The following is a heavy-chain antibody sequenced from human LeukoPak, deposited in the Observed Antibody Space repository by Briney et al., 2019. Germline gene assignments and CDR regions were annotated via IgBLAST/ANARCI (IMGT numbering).Heavy chain of an antibody. CDR3: ASNLAAFMTPNGPLGY. J-gene: IGHJ4*02. CDR2: ISSNGGNT. CDR1: GSTFSSYA. V-gene: IGHV3-64*01. Sequence: PGGSLRLSCAASGSTFSSYAKHWVRQAPGKGLEYVSAISSNGGNTYYANSVKGRFTISRDNSKNTLYLQMGSLRAEDMAVYYCASNLAAFMTPNGPLGYWGQGTLVTVSS. D-gene: IGHD2-8*01.